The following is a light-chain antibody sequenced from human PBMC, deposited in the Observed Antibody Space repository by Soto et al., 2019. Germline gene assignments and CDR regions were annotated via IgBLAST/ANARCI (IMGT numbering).Light chain of an antibody. CDR2: GAS. Sequence: EIVLTQSPGTLSLSPGERATLSCRASQSVSSSYLAWYQQKPRQAPRLLIYGASSRATGIPDRFSGSGCGTYFTLTISRLEPEDFAVYYCQQYGSSPTFGGGTKVEIK. CDR1: QSVSSSY. J-gene: IGKJ4*01. CDR3: QQYGSSPT. V-gene: IGKV3-20*01.